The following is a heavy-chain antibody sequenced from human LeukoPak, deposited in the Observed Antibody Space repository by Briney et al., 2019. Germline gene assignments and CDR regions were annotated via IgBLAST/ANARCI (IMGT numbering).Heavy chain of an antibody. Sequence: SETLSLTCSVSDYSISSGYYWGWIRQPPGKGLEWIGSIYHSGSTNYNPSLKSRVTILVDKSKNQFSLKLSSVTAADTAVYYCARYSRSWYVPIFDYWGQGTLVTVSS. CDR1: DYSISSGYY. D-gene: IGHD6-13*01. J-gene: IGHJ4*02. CDR3: ARYSRSWYVPIFDY. CDR2: IYHSGST. V-gene: IGHV4-38-2*02.